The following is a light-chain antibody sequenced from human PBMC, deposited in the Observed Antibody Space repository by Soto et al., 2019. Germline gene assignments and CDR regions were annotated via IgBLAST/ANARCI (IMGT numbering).Light chain of an antibody. J-gene: IGKJ1*01. CDR1: QVISSW. Sequence: DIQMTQTPSSVSASVGDRVTISCRASQVISSWLAWYQQKPGKAPKLLIYKASTLKSGVPSRFSGSGSGTEFTLTISSLQPDDFATYYCQHYNSYSEAFGQGTKVDIK. CDR3: QHYNSYSEA. CDR2: KAS. V-gene: IGKV1-5*03.